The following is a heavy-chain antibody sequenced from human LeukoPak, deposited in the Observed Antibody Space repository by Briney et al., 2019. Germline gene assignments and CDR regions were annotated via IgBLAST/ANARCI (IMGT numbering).Heavy chain of an antibody. CDR2: IVYSGTT. Sequence: PSETLPLTCTVSGGSISSSNYYWGWIRQPPGKGLEWLVNIVYSGTTHYNPSLKRRVTISVDTSKNQFSAKLNSVTAARTAVYHCAGLVVGTATIDYWGEGTLVTVSS. CDR1: GGSISSSNYY. V-gene: IGHV4-39*01. D-gene: IGHD2-21*02. CDR3: AGLVVGTATIDY. J-gene: IGHJ4*02.